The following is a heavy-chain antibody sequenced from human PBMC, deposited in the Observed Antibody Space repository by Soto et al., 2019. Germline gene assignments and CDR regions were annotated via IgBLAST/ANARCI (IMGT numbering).Heavy chain of an antibody. CDR1: GFNFNNYG. CDR2: IWNDGNGY. Sequence: QVQLVESGGGVVQPGRSLRLSCAASGFNFNNYGTHWVRQAPGKGLEWVAVIWNDGNGYYYANSVKGRFTISRDNSKNTLYLQMSSLRAEDTAVYYCARRQISPPTRGAASARGGMDVWGQGTTVTVSS. V-gene: IGHV3-33*01. J-gene: IGHJ6*02. D-gene: IGHD6-13*01. CDR3: ARRQISPPTRGAASARGGMDV.